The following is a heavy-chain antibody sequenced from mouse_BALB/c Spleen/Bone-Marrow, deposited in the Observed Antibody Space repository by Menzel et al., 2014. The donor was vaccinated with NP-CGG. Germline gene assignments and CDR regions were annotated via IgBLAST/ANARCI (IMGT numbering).Heavy chain of an antibody. J-gene: IGHJ4*01. Sequence: VKVVESGPDLVAPSQSLSLTCTVSGFSLTSYGLHWVRQPPGKGLEWLGVIWSDGSTTYNSALKSRLSISKDNSKRQVLLKMNSLQTDDTAMYYCARSGTDYAMAYWGQGTSVTVSS. D-gene: IGHD4-1*01. V-gene: IGHV2-6-2*01. CDR1: GFSLTSYG. CDR2: IWSDGST. CDR3: ARSGTDYAMAY.